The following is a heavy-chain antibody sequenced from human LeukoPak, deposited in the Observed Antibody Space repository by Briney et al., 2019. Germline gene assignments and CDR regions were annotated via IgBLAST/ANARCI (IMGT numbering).Heavy chain of an antibody. V-gene: IGHV3-53*01. CDR1: GFAVSSNY. CDR3: ARDPRANDAFDI. J-gene: IGHJ3*02. CDR2: IYSGGST. Sequence: GGSLRLSCAASGFAVSSNYMNWVRQAPGKGLEWVSVIYSGGSTYYADSVKGRFTISRDNSKNTLYLQMNSLRAEDTAVYYCARDPRANDAFDIWGQGTMVTVSS.